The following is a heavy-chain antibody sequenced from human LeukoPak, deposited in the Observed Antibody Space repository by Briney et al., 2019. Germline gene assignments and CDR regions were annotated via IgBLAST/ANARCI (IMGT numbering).Heavy chain of an antibody. CDR3: ARDLGLRGVTNWFDT. J-gene: IGHJ5*02. D-gene: IGHD3-10*01. Sequence: ASVKVSCKASAYTFTTYLLHWVRQAPGQGLEWMGIIDPSGGSTDYAQKFQGRVTMTRDTSTSTVYMELSSLSSEDTAVYYCARDLGLRGVTNWFDTWGQGTLVTVSS. V-gene: IGHV1-46*01. CDR1: AYTFTTYL. CDR2: IDPSGGST.